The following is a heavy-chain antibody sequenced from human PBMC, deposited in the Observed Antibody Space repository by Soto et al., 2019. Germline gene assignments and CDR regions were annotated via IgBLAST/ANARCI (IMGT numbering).Heavy chain of an antibody. J-gene: IGHJ3*02. D-gene: IGHD3-3*01. CDR3: ASSKDFWSRVPTDAFDI. Sequence: GASVKVSCKASGYTFTSYYMHWVRQAPGQGLEWMGIINPSGGSTSYAQKFQGRVTMTRDTSTSTAYMELSSLRSEDTAVYYCASSKDFWSRVPTDAFDIWGQGTMDTVSS. CDR2: INPSGGST. V-gene: IGHV1-46*01. CDR1: GYTFTSYY.